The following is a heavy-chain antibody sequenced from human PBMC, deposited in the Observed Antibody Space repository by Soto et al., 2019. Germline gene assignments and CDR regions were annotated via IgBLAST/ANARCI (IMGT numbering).Heavy chain of an antibody. Sequence: QVQLVQSGAEVKKPGASVKVSCKASGYTFTSYDINWVRQATGQGLEWMGWMNPNSGNTGYAQKFQGRVTMTRNTSISPAYMELSSLRSEDTAVYYWAVRVYAPTDYYYYGMDVWGQGTTDTVSS. J-gene: IGHJ6*02. CDR1: GYTFTSYD. D-gene: IGHD2-8*01. CDR2: MNPNSGNT. V-gene: IGHV1-8*01. CDR3: AVRVYAPTDYYYYGMDV.